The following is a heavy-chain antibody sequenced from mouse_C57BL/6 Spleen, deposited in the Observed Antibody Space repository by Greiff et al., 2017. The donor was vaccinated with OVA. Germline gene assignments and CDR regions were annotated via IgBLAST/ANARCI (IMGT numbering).Heavy chain of an antibody. CDR3: ARFNWDEDYFDY. J-gene: IGHJ2*01. CDR1: GYTFTDHT. D-gene: IGHD4-1*02. Sequence: VQRVESDAELVKPGASVKISCKVSGYTFTDHTIHWMKQRPEQGLEWIGYIYPRDGSTKYNEKFKGKATLTADKSSSTAYMQLNSLTSEDSAVYFCARFNWDEDYFDYWGQGTTLTVSS. CDR2: IYPRDGST. V-gene: IGHV1-78*01.